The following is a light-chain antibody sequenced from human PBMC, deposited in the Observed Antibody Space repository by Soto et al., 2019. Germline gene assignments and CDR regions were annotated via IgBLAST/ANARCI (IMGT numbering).Light chain of an antibody. V-gene: IGKV3-11*01. Sequence: EIVLTQSPGTLSLSPGERDTLSCRASRRIGIYLAWYQQKPGQAPRLLIYDASNRATGIPARFSGSGSGTDFTLTISSLEPEDFAVYYCQQRSNWPPTWTFGQGTKVEIK. CDR1: RRIGIY. CDR3: QQRSNWPPTWT. CDR2: DAS. J-gene: IGKJ1*01.